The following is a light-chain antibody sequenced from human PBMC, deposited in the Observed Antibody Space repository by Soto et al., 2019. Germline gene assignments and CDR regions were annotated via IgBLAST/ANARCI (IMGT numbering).Light chain of an antibody. V-gene: IGKV1-12*01. CDR3: QPVIHFPLA. J-gene: IGKJ4*01. CDR2: AAS. CDR1: QGIDNW. Sequence: DIQMTQSPSSVSASVGDSVTITCRASQGIDNWLAWYQQKPGMAPKLLISAASNLQSRVPTRFSGSGSGTDFTLTINSLQPEDFATYFCQPVIHFPLAFGGGTKVEI.